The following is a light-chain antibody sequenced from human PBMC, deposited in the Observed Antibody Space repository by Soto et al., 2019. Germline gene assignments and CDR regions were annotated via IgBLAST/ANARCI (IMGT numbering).Light chain of an antibody. Sequence: DIVVTQSPLTLPVTPGETASISCRSSQSLLHSNGYNYLDWYLQKPGQSPQLLTYVGSNRASGVPDRFSGSGSGTDFTLKLSRVEAEDVGVYYCVQALQSPPWTFGQGTKVDIK. CDR2: VGS. J-gene: IGKJ1*01. V-gene: IGKV2-28*01. CDR3: VQALQSPPWT. CDR1: QSLLHSNGYNY.